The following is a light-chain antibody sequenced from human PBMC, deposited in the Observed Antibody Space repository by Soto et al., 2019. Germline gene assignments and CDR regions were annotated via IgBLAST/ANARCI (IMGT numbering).Light chain of an antibody. J-gene: IGLJ1*01. V-gene: IGLV2-14*03. CDR2: DVR. CDR3: SSYTSSSTYV. Sequence: QSALTQPASVSGSRGQSITISCTGTSSDVGYYNYVSWYQQHPGKAPKLMIYDVRNRPSGVSNRFSGSKSGNTASLTISGLQAEDEADYYCSSYTSSSTYVFGTGTKLTVL. CDR1: SSDVGYYNY.